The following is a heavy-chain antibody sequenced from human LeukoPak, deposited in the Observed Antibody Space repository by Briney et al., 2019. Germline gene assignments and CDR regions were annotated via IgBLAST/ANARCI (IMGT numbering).Heavy chain of an antibody. CDR3: ARGEWELDY. V-gene: IGHV4-59*01. D-gene: IGHD1-26*01. Sequence: PSETLSLICTVSGGSISSYYWSWIRQPPGKGLEWIGYIYYSGSTNYNPSLKSRVTISVDTSKNQFSLKLSSVTAADTAVYYCARGEWELDYWGQGTLVTVSS. CDR2: IYYSGST. J-gene: IGHJ4*02. CDR1: GGSISSYY.